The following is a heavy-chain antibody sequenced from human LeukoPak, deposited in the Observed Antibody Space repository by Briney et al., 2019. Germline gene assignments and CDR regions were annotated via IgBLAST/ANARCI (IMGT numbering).Heavy chain of an antibody. CDR3: AQDMRITMILVAPY. J-gene: IGHJ4*02. D-gene: IGHD3-22*01. CDR1: GFTFSSYA. V-gene: IGHV3-23*01. CDR2: ISGSGGRT. Sequence: PGGSLRLSCAASGFTFSSYAMSWVRQAPGKGLEWVSAISGSGGRTYYADSVKGRFTISRDNSKNTLYLQMNSLRAEDTAVYYCAQDMRITMILVAPYWGQATLVTVSS.